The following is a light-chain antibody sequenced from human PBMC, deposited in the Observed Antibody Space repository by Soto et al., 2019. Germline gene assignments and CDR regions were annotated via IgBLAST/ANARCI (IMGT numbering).Light chain of an antibody. CDR3: QQYGLSPLT. CDR1: QSVSSN. J-gene: IGKJ1*01. Sequence: EIVMTQSPATLSVSPGERATLSCRASQSVSSNLAWYQQKPGQAPRLLIYGASTRATGIPARFSGSGSGTEFTLTISSLQSEDFAVYYCQQYGLSPLTFGQGTKVEIK. CDR2: GAS. V-gene: IGKV3-15*01.